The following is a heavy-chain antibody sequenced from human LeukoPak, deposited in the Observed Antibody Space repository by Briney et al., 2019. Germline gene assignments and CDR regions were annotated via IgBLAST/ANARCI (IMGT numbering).Heavy chain of an antibody. D-gene: IGHD3-22*01. Sequence: ASVKVSCKASGGTFSSYAISWVRQAPGQGLEWTGRMIPILGIANYAQKFQGRVTITADKSTSTAYMELSSLRSEDTAVYYCARGLEYYDSSGPYLFDYWGQGTLVTVSS. CDR1: GGTFSSYA. J-gene: IGHJ4*02. CDR3: ARGLEYYDSSGPYLFDY. CDR2: MIPILGIA. V-gene: IGHV1-69*04.